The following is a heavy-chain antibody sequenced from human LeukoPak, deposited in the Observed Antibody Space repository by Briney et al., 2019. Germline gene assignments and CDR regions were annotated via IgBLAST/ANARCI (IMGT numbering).Heavy chain of an antibody. CDR1: GYTFTSYG. D-gene: IGHD3-3*01. Sequence: ASVKVSCKASGYTFTSYGISWVRQAPGQGLEWMGWISAYNGNTNYAQKLQGRVTMTTDTSTSTAYMELRSLRSDDTAVYYCARDQRTYYDFWSGYYGFDYWGQGTLVTVSS. V-gene: IGHV1-18*01. CDR2: ISAYNGNT. CDR3: ARDQRTYYDFWSGYYGFDY. J-gene: IGHJ4*02.